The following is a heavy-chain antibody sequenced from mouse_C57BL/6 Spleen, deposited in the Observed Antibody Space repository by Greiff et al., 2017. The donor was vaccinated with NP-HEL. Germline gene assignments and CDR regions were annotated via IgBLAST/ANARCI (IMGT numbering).Heavy chain of an antibody. D-gene: IGHD3-2*02. CDR2: IAPANGNT. Sequence: VQLQQSVAELVRPGASVKLSCTASGFNITNSYMHWVKQRPEQGLEWIGRIAPANGNTKSAPKFQGKATLTADTSSNTAYLQLSSLTSEETAVYSGAETAQAREGFAYWGQGTLVTVSA. CDR1: GFNITNSY. V-gene: IGHV14-3*01. CDR3: AETAQAREGFAY. J-gene: IGHJ3*01.